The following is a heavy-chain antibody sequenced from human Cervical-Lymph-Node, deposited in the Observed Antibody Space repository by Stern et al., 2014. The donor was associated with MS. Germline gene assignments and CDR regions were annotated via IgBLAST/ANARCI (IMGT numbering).Heavy chain of an antibody. V-gene: IGHV3-30*18. CDR3: AKRRDGFNYLAS. CDR2: ISSDGTDE. J-gene: IGHJ5*01. D-gene: IGHD5-24*01. CDR1: GFTFSSYG. Sequence: VQLVESGGGVVQPGRSLRLSCSASGFTFSSYGMHWVRQIPGKGLECVALISSDGTDEFYAYSVKGRFPISRDNSKKPLYLQMNGLRAEDTAVYSCAKRRDGFNYLASWGQGPLVTVSS.